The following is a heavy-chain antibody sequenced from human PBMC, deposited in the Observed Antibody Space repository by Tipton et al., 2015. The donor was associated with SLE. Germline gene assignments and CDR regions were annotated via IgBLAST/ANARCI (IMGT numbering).Heavy chain of an antibody. CDR2: INHSGST. CDR1: GGSFSGYY. V-gene: IGHV4-34*01. Sequence: LRLSCAVYGGSFSGYYWSWIRQPPGKGLEWIGEINHSGSTNYNPSLKSRVTISVDTSKNQFSLKLSSVTAADTAVYYCARGIPSRIWGQGTMVTVSS. CDR3: ARGIPSRI. J-gene: IGHJ3*02.